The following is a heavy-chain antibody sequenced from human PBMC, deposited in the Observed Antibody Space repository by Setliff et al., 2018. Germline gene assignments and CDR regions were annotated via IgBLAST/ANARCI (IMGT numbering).Heavy chain of an antibody. D-gene: IGHD2-21*02. Sequence: PSETLSLTCAVYGESFSGHYWSWIRQPPGKGLEWIGEINHSGSTNYNPSLKSRVTISVDTSKNQFSLKLSSVAAADTAVYYCARGFDVCGGGACYTDGPYYFDYWG. CDR3: ARGFDVCGGGACYTDGPYYFDY. CDR1: GESFSGHY. CDR2: INHSGST. V-gene: IGHV4-34*01. J-gene: IGHJ4*01.